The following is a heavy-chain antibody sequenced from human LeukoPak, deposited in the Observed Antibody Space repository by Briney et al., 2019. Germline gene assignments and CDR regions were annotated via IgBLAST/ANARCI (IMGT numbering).Heavy chain of an antibody. Sequence: GESLKISCKGSGYSFTTYWINWVRQMPGKGLEWMGRINPSDSYTKYSPSFQGHVTISADKSISTAYLQWSSLKASDTAIYYGARSHCKSASCYTNYFDYWGQGTLVTVSS. J-gene: IGHJ4*02. CDR3: ARSHCKSASCYTNYFDY. D-gene: IGHD2-2*01. CDR2: INPSDSYT. CDR1: GYSFTTYW. V-gene: IGHV5-10-1*01.